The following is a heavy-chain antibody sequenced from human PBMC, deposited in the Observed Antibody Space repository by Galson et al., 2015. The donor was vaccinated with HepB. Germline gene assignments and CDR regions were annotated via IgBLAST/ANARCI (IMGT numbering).Heavy chain of an antibody. CDR1: GFTFSSYW. CDR2: INGDGSST. Sequence: SLRLSCAASGFTFSSYWIHWVRQAPGKGLVWVSRINGDGSSTTYEDSVKGRFTVSRDNARNTLYLQMDSLRGEDTAVYFCTRDFGALGSSNGIDIWGPGTMVTVSS. D-gene: IGHD2-8*01. CDR3: TRDFGALGSSNGIDI. J-gene: IGHJ3*02. V-gene: IGHV3-74*01.